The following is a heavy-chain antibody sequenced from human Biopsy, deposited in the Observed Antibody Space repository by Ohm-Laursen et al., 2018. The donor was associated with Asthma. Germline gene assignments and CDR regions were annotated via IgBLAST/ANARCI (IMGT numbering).Heavy chain of an antibody. CDR1: GFVFSQCG. CDR2: VSSDGHNK. CDR3: ARQSGQEYGDSIPFDT. D-gene: IGHD3-22*01. Sequence: SLRLSCSATGFVFSQCGMHWVRQGPGKGLEWVALVSSDGHNKYYEDSVKGRFAISRDNSRNRLYLQINSLTVEDSAVYFCARQSGQEYGDSIPFDTWGQGTKVAVSS. V-gene: IGHV3-30*03. J-gene: IGHJ3*02.